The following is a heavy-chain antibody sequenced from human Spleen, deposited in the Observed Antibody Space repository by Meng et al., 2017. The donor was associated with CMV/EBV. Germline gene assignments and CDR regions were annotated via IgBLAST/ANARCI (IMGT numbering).Heavy chain of an antibody. D-gene: IGHD6-6*01. Sequence: GESLKISCSASGLTVSTSYMTWVRQAPGKGLQWVSVIYRGGGTYYADSVKGRFTISRDNSKNTLYLQMNSLRAEDTAVYYCAKDSGEYSITYFDYWGQGTLVTVSS. J-gene: IGHJ4*02. CDR3: AKDSGEYSITYFDY. V-gene: IGHV3-53*01. CDR2: IYRGGGT. CDR1: GLTVSTSY.